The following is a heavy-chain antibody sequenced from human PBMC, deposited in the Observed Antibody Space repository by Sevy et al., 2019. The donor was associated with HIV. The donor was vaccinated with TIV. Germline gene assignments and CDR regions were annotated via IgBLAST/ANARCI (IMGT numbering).Heavy chain of an antibody. CDR3: ARGSRFRALFYAIDF. Sequence: GESLKISCAASGFTFKNYWMHWVRQAPGKGLVWVSRINSDGSSTDYADSVKGRFTISRDSANNTLYLQMNSLRPEDTAVYYCARGSRFRALFYAIDFWGQGTMVTVSS. CDR2: INSDGSST. CDR1: GFTFKNYW. D-gene: IGHD2-21*01. J-gene: IGHJ3*01. V-gene: IGHV3-74*01.